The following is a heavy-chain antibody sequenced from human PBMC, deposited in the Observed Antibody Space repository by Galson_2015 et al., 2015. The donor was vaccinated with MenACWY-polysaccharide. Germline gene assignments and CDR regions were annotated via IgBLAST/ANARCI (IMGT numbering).Heavy chain of an antibody. CDR1: GASISRSDW. Sequence: LSLTCTVSGASISRSDWWSWVRQPPGKGLGWIGEISHGGSTNYNPSLKSRVTLSLDKSKNQFSLKMSSVTAADTAVYYCARKFDSWGQGILVTVPS. V-gene: IGHV4-4*02. CDR2: ISHGGST. CDR3: ARKFDS. J-gene: IGHJ4*02.